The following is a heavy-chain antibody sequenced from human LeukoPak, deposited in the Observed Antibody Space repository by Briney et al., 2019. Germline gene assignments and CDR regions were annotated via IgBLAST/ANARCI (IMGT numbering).Heavy chain of an antibody. D-gene: IGHD3-16*02. V-gene: IGHV3-66*02. CDR3: AKEYYDYVWASYRYRPSFDP. CDR1: GFTFSSNY. CDR2: IYSGGYT. Sequence: GGSLRLSCKVSGFTFSSNYMSWVRQAPGKGLEWVSIIYSGGYTHYSDSVTGRFAISRDSPKNTLYLQMNSLRVQDTAVYSCAKEYYDYVWASYRYRPSFDPWGQGTLVTVSS. J-gene: IGHJ5*02.